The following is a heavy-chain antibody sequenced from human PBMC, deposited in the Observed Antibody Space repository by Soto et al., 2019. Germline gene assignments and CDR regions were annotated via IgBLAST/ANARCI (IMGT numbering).Heavy chain of an antibody. Sequence: EVQLLESGGGLVQPGGSLRLSCAASGFTFSSYAMSWVRQAPGKGLEWVSAISGSGGSTYYADSVKGRFTISRDNSKNTLYLQMNSLRAEDTAVYYCAKNGIDIVVVPAATHFDYWGQGTLLTVSS. V-gene: IGHV3-23*01. D-gene: IGHD2-2*01. J-gene: IGHJ4*02. CDR1: GFTFSSYA. CDR3: AKNGIDIVVVPAATHFDY. CDR2: ISGSGGST.